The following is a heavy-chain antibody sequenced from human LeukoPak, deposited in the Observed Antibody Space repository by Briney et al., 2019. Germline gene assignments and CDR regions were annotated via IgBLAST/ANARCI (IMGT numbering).Heavy chain of an antibody. Sequence: SVRVSCKASGGTFSSYAISWVRQAPGQGLEWMGGIIPIFGTANYAQKFQGRVTITADESTSTAYMELSSLRSEDTAVYYCARVAIAVAGSTYYYYYYGMDVWGRGTTVTVSS. CDR2: IIPIFGTA. CDR3: ARVAIAVAGSTYYYYYYGMDV. V-gene: IGHV1-69*13. CDR1: GGTFSSYA. D-gene: IGHD6-19*01. J-gene: IGHJ6*04.